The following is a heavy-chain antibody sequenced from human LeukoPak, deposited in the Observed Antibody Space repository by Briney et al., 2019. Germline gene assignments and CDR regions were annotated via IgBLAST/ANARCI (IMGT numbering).Heavy chain of an antibody. D-gene: IGHD4-17*01. Sequence: SETLSLTCSASGGSIITSDYWWVWTRQPPGKGLEWIGSIFHSGSTYYNPSLKSRVAMSVDTSTNQFSLQLSSVTAADTAVHRCARQLGYGAWALDHWGQGTLVTVSS. V-gene: IGHV4-39*01. J-gene: IGHJ4*02. CDR2: IFHSGST. CDR3: ARQLGYGAWALDH. CDR1: GGSIITSDYW.